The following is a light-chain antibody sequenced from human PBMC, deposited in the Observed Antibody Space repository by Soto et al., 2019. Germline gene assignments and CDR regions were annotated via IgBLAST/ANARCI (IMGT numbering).Light chain of an antibody. Sequence: EILLTQSPGTLSLAPGERATLSCRASQSVSSSYLAWYQQKPGQAPRRLIYGASSRATGIPDRFSGSGSGTDFTLTISRLEPEDFAVYDWQEYGSSPITFGRGTRLEMK. CDR3: QEYGSSPIT. J-gene: IGKJ5*01. V-gene: IGKV3-20*01. CDR2: GAS. CDR1: QSVSSSY.